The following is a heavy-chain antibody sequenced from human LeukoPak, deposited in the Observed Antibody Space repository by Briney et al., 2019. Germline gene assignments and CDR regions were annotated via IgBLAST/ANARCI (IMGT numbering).Heavy chain of an antibody. Sequence: GGSLRLSCATSGFTFSSYAMSWVRQAPGKGLEWVSTVTNSGSNTYYADSLKGRFTISRDNSKNTLYLQVSSLRAEDTALYYCAIAETGSQYWGQGTLVTVSS. D-gene: IGHD7-27*01. V-gene: IGHV3-23*01. CDR2: VTNSGSNT. CDR1: GFTFSSYA. J-gene: IGHJ4*02. CDR3: AIAETGSQY.